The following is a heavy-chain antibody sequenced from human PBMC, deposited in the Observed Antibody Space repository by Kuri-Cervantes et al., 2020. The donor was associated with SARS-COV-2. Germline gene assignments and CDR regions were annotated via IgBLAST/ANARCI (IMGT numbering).Heavy chain of an antibody. V-gene: IGHV3-21*04. CDR2: ISSSSSYI. Sequence: GESLKISCAASGFTFSSYWMHWVRQAPGKGLEWVSSISSSSSYIYYADSVKGRFTISRDNSKNTLYLQMNSLRAEDTAVYYCAKVVRGYYGSGSYEGGMDVWGQGTTVTVSS. D-gene: IGHD3-10*01. CDR1: GFTFSSYW. J-gene: IGHJ6*02. CDR3: AKVVRGYYGSGSYEGGMDV.